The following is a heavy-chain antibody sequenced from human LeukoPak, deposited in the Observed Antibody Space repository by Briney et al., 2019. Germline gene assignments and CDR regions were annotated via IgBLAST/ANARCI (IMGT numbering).Heavy chain of an antibody. CDR2: IKQDGSEK. CDR3: ARLSDSSGYSFDY. D-gene: IGHD3-22*01. V-gene: IGHV3-7*01. J-gene: IGHJ4*02. Sequence: GGSLRLSCAASGFTFSSYWMSWVRQAPGKGLEWVANIKQDGSEKYYVDSVKGRFTISRDTAKNSLYLQMNSLRAEDTAVYYCARLSDSSGYSFDYWGQGTLVTVSS. CDR1: GFTFSSYW.